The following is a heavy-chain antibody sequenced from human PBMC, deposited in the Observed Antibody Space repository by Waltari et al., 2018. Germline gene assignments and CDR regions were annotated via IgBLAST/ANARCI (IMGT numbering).Heavy chain of an antibody. CDR1: GYTFTGYY. Sequence: QVQLVQSGAEVKKPGASVKVSCKASGYTFTGYYMHWVRQAPGQGLEWMGRINPNSGGTNYAQKFQGRVTMTRDTSISTAYMELSRLRSDDTAVYYCANDGIYSSSWTHGFPPRWGQGTLVTVSS. CDR3: ANDGIYSSSWTHGFPPR. J-gene: IGHJ4*02. V-gene: IGHV1-2*06. D-gene: IGHD6-13*01. CDR2: INPNSGGT.